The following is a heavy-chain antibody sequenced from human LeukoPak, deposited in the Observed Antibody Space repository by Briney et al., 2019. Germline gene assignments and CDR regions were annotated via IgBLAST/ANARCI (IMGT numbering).Heavy chain of an antibody. Sequence: ASVKVSCKASGYTFTSYGISWVRQAPGQGLEWMGVISAYSGNTNFAQKLQGRVTMTTDTSTSTAYMELRSLRSDDTAVYFCARGADTGSYGSLVYFDYWGQGTLVTVSS. J-gene: IGHJ4*02. CDR2: ISAYSGNT. D-gene: IGHD3-16*01. V-gene: IGHV1-18*01. CDR3: ARGADTGSYGSLVYFDY. CDR1: GYTFTSYG.